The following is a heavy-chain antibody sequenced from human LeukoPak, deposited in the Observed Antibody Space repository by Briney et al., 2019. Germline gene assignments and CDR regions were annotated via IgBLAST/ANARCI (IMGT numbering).Heavy chain of an antibody. D-gene: IGHD5-12*01. CDR2: IRSDGVEK. V-gene: IGHV3-7*03. Sequence: GGSLRLSCTAAGFSLSMYWMSWVRQAPGKGLEWVANIRSDGVEKYYVDSVRGRFTNSTDTAKNTLYLQMNSLRADDTAVYYCAREFTGYGNTDYWGQGTLVTVSS. CDR3: AREFTGYGNTDY. J-gene: IGHJ4*02. CDR1: GFSLSMYW.